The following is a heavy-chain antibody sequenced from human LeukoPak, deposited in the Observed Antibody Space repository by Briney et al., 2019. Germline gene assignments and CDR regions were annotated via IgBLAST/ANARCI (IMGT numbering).Heavy chain of an antibody. CDR2: ISGSGGST. Sequence: GGSLRLSCAASGFTFSSYAMSWVRQAPGKGLEWVSAISGSGGSTYYADSVKGRFTISRDNSKNTLYLQMNSLRAEDTAAYYCAKRSSGSYYADFDYWGQGTLVTVSS. V-gene: IGHV3-23*01. J-gene: IGHJ4*02. D-gene: IGHD1-26*01. CDR3: AKRSSGSYYADFDY. CDR1: GFTFSSYA.